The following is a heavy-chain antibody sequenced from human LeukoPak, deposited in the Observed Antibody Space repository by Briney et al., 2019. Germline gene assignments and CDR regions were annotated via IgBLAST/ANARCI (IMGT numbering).Heavy chain of an antibody. J-gene: IGHJ4*02. CDR1: GGSISSYY. Sequence: SETLSLTCTVSGGSISSYYWSWIRQPAGKGLEWIGRIYTSGSTNYNPSLKSRVTMSVDTSKNQFSLKLSSVTAADTAVYYCARVREEAAVAGYYNFDYWGQGTLVTVSS. V-gene: IGHV4-4*07. CDR2: IYTSGST. CDR3: ARVREEAAVAGYYNFDY. D-gene: IGHD6-19*01.